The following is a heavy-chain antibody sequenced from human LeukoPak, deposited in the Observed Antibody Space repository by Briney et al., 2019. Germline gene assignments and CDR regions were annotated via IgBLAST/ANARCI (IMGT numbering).Heavy chain of an antibody. CDR2: MSANGCNP. Sequence: PGGSLRLSCAASGITFSTYAMSWVRQAPGKGLEWVSDMSANGCNPYFADPLKGRFTISRDNSKNTLFLLLDSLRPEDTAVYYCARGGRYCSCITCYNAYWGQGTLVTVSP. J-gene: IGHJ4*02. CDR1: GITFSTYA. V-gene: IGHV3-23*01. D-gene: IGHD2-2*02. CDR3: ARGGRYCSCITCYNAY.